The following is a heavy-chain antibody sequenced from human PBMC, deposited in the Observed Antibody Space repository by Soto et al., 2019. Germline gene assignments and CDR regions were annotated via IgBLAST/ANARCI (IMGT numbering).Heavy chain of an antibody. CDR1: GYTFTNSG. J-gene: IGHJ6*02. Sequence: ASVKVSCKASGYTFTNSGISWVRQAPGQGLEWMGWISTDNGNTNYAQKFQGWVTMTRDTSISTAYMELSRLRSDDTAVYYCARDHTVTTYYYYGMDVWGQGTTVTVSS. V-gene: IGHV1-18*01. D-gene: IGHD4-17*01. CDR2: ISTDNGNT. CDR3: ARDHTVTTYYYYGMDV.